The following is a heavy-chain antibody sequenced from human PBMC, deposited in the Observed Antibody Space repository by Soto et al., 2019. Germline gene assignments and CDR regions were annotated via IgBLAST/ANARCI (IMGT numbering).Heavy chain of an antibody. J-gene: IGHJ6*02. CDR2: IYYSGTT. V-gene: IGHV4-31*03. D-gene: IGHD2-21*01. CDR3: AASCVACGGFNYYGMDV. CDR1: GGSISSGAYY. Sequence: SETLSLTCTVSGGSISSGAYYWSWIRQHPGKGLEWIGYIYYSGTTYYNPSLKSRVTISVDTSKNQFSLKLSSVTAADTAVYYCAASCVACGGFNYYGMDVWGQGTTVTVSS.